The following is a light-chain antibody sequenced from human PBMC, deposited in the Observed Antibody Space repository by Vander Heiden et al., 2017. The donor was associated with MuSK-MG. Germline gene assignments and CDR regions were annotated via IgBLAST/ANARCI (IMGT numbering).Light chain of an antibody. CDR2: WAS. V-gene: IGKV4-1*01. CDR3: QQDDSTPRT. J-gene: IGKJ1*01. Sequence: DIVMIQSPDSLAVSVAHRATINCKSSQSVLYSSNNKNYLAWYQQKPEQPPKLLISWASTRESGVPDRFSGSGSGTDFTLTISSLQAEDVAHYYCQQDDSTPRTFGQGTKVEIK. CDR1: QSVLYSSNNKNY.